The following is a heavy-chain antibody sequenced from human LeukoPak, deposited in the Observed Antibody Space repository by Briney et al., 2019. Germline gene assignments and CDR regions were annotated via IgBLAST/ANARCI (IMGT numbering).Heavy chain of an antibody. Sequence: PSETLSLTCTVSVGSISGYFWSWVRQAPGTGLEWIGHIYYSGATNYNPFLRSRITISVDTSKNQFSLKLRSVTAADTAVYYCARAQYSGSCFDYWGQGTLVTVSS. D-gene: IGHD1-26*01. CDR1: VGSISGYF. J-gene: IGHJ4*02. CDR3: ARAQYSGSCFDY. V-gene: IGHV4-59*13. CDR2: IYYSGAT.